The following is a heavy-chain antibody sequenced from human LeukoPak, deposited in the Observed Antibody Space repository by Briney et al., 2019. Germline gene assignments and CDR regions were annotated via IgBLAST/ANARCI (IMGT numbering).Heavy chain of an antibody. J-gene: IGHJ4*02. CDR1: GYTFRSYG. D-gene: IGHD4-23*01. V-gene: IGHV1-18*01. Sequence: GASVKVSCKASGYTFRSYGISWVRQAPGQGLEWMGWISAYNGNTEYAQNFQDRVTMTRDTSTSTAYMELRSLRYDDTAVYYCARDPNYGANSAVYWGQGTLVTVTS. CDR2: ISAYNGNT. CDR3: ARDPNYGANSAVY.